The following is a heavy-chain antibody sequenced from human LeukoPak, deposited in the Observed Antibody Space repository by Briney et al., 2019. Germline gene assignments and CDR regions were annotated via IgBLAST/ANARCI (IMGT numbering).Heavy chain of an antibody. V-gene: IGHV1-18*01. CDR1: GYTFTSYG. CDR2: ISAYNGNT. Sequence: ASVKVSCKASGYTFTSYGISWVRQAPGQGLEWMGWISAYNGNTNYAQKLQGRVTMTTDTSTSTAYMELRSLRSDDTAVYYCARGKSSSWKGYYFDYWGQGTLVTVSS. J-gene: IGHJ4*02. D-gene: IGHD6-13*01. CDR3: ARGKSSSWKGYYFDY.